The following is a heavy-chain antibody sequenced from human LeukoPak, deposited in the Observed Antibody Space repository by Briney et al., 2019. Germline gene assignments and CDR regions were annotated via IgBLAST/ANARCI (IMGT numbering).Heavy chain of an antibody. D-gene: IGHD3-22*01. CDR3: ARGPRPKDYYDSSGYSDY. J-gene: IGHJ4*02. Sequence: EASVKVSCKASGYPFTHHGITWVRQAPGQGLEWMGWINPNSGGTNYAQKFQGRVTMTRDTSISTAYMELSRLRSDDTAVYYCARGPRPKDYYDSSGYSDYWGQGTLVTVSS. CDR2: INPNSGGT. CDR1: GYPFTHHG. V-gene: IGHV1-2*02.